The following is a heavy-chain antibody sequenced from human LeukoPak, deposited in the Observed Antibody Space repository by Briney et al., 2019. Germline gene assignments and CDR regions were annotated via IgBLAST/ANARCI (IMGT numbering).Heavy chain of an antibody. D-gene: IGHD4-17*01. J-gene: IGHJ5*02. CDR1: GGTFSSYA. V-gene: IGHV1-69*13. CDR3: ARPYGDTNWFDP. Sequence: SVKVSCEASGGTFSSYAISWVRQAPGQGLEWMGGIIPIFGTANYAQKFQGRVTITADESTSTAYMELSSLRSEDTAVYYCARPYGDTNWFDPWGQGTLVTVSS. CDR2: IIPIFGTA.